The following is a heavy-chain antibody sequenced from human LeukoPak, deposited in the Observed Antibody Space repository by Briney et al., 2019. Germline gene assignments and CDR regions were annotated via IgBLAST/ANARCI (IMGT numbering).Heavy chain of an antibody. Sequence: SETLSLTCTVSGGSISSSNFYWGWIRQPPGKGLEWIGSIYHSGSTYYNPSLKSRVTISVDTSKNQFSLKLSSVTAADTAVYYCARCIGDYGTDYYYYYMDVWGKGTTVTVSS. V-gene: IGHV4-39*07. CDR3: ARCIGDYGTDYYYYYMDV. J-gene: IGHJ6*03. CDR2: IYHSGST. D-gene: IGHD3-10*01. CDR1: GGSISSSNFY.